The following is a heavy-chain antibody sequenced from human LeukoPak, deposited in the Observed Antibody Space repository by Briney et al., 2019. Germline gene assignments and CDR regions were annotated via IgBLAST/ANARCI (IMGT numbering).Heavy chain of an antibody. CDR1: GFTFSSSW. CDR3: TRGAWYSDY. D-gene: IGHD6-19*01. J-gene: IGHJ4*02. CDR2: INQDGSQK. Sequence: PGGSLRLSCAASGFTFSSSWMSWVRQAPGKGLEWVATINQDGSQKNYVDSVKDRFIISRDNAKTSLDLQMNSLGAEDTAVYYCTRGAWYSDYWGQGALVTVSS. V-gene: IGHV3-7*04.